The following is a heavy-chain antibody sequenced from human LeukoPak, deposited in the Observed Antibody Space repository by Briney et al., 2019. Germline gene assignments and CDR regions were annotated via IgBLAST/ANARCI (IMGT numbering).Heavy chain of an antibody. CDR1: GYSISSGYY. Sequence: PSETLSLTCTVSGYSISSGYYWGWIRQPPGKGLEWLGSIYHSGTTYYNPSLKSRVTISLDTSKNQFSLNLTSVTAADTAVYYCVRVGDSIGWGAPDYWGQGTLVTVSS. CDR3: VRVGDSIGWGAPDY. CDR2: IYHSGTT. J-gene: IGHJ4*02. D-gene: IGHD6-19*01. V-gene: IGHV4-38-2*02.